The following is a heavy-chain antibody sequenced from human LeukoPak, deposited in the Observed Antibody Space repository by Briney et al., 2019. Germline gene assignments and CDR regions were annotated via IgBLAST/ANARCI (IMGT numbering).Heavy chain of an antibody. CDR3: ARVMYSSGPSDAFDI. CDR2: ISAYNGNT. V-gene: IGHV1-18*01. D-gene: IGHD6-19*01. J-gene: IGHJ3*02. Sequence: ASVKVSCKASGYTFTSYGISWVRQSPGQGLEWMGWISAYNGNTNYAQKLPGRVTMTTDTSTSTAYMELRSLRSDDTAVYYCARVMYSSGPSDAFDIWGQGTMVTVSS. CDR1: GYTFTSYG.